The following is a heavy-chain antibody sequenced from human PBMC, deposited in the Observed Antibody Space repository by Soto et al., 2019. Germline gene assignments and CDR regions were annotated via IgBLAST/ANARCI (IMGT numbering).Heavy chain of an antibody. CDR3: AKVLTGDLDY. D-gene: IGHD7-27*01. V-gene: IGHV3-30*18. CDR1: EVKFISCG. Sequence: AAEVKFISCGMSCVSQAPGKGLEWVAVISYDENNKYYADSVKGRFTISRDNSKNTLYLQMNSLRAEDTAVYYCAKVLTGDLDYWGQATLVTRSS. J-gene: IGHJ4*02. CDR2: ISYDENNK.